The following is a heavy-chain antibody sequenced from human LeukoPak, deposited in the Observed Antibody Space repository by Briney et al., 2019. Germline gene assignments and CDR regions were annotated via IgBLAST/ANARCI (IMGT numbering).Heavy chain of an antibody. CDR3: ARGDGSSDY. CDR1: GYTFTSYG. V-gene: IGHV1-8*03. J-gene: IGHJ4*02. Sequence: ASVKVSCKASGYTFTSYGISWVRQAPGQGLEWMGWMNPNSGNTGYAQKFQGRVTITRNTSISTAYMELSSLRSEDTAVYYCARGDGSSDYWGQGTLVTVSS. CDR2: MNPNSGNT. D-gene: IGHD1-26*01.